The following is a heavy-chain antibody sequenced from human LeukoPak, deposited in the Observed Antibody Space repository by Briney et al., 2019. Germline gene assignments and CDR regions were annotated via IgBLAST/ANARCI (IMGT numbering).Heavy chain of an antibody. CDR3: ARRGSGSSHTSFDS. J-gene: IGHJ4*02. Sequence: GESLKISCKGSGYSFTSNWIGWVRRMPGEGLEWMGIIYPADSDTRYNASFQGQVTFSVDKSISTAYLQWSSLEASDTAMYYCARRGSGSSHTSFDSWGQGTLVTVSS. CDR1: GYSFTSNW. V-gene: IGHV5-51*01. CDR2: IYPADSDT. D-gene: IGHD1-26*01.